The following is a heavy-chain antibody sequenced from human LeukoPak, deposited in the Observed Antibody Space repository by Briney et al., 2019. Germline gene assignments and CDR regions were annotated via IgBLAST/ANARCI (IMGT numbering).Heavy chain of an antibody. Sequence: SETLSLTCAVYGGSFSGYYWSWIRQPPGKGLEWIGEINHSGSTNYNPSLKSRVTISVDTSKNQFSLKLSSVTAADTAVYYCARSRGSGWYRGWYFDYCGQGTLVTVSS. CDR1: GGSFSGYY. D-gene: IGHD6-19*01. CDR2: INHSGST. CDR3: ARSRGSGWYRGWYFDY. J-gene: IGHJ4*02. V-gene: IGHV4-34*01.